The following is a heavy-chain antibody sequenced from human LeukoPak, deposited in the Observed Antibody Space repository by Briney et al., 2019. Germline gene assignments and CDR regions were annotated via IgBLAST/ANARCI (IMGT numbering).Heavy chain of an antibody. Sequence: GGSLRLSCAASGFTFSDYYMSWIRQAPGKGLEWVSYISSSGSTIYYADSVKGRFTISRDNSKNTLYLQMNSLRAEDTAVYYCARGLRADVDTASYDYWGQGTLVTVSS. CDR2: ISSSGSTI. V-gene: IGHV3-11*04. CDR1: GFTFSDYY. D-gene: IGHD5-18*01. J-gene: IGHJ4*02. CDR3: ARGLRADVDTASYDY.